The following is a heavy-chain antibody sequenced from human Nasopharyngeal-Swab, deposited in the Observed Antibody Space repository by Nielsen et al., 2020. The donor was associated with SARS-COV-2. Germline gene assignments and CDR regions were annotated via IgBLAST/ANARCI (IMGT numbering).Heavy chain of an antibody. V-gene: IGHV5-10-1*01. Sequence: GESLKISCKGSGYTFTSYWINWVRQMPGRGLEWMGRIAPSDSTTAYNPSFQGHVTISVDKSISTAFLQWNSLKASDSAMYYCARHSDVMGSVYWGQGTPVTVTP. CDR2: IAPSDSTT. D-gene: IGHD3-16*01. CDR1: GYTFTSYW. CDR3: ARHSDVMGSVY. J-gene: IGHJ4*02.